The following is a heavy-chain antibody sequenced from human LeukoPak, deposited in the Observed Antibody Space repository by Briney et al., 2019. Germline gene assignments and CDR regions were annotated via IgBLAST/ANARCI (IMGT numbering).Heavy chain of an antibody. CDR2: IYTSGTT. V-gene: IGHV4-4*07. D-gene: IGHD6-13*01. Sequence: LETLSLTCTVSGVSISTYDWNWIRQPAGKGLEWIGRIYTSGTTKYNPSLESRVTMSIDTSKNQFSLRLTSVTAADTAVYYCATMYSSMVDYWGQGTLVAVSS. CDR3: ATMYSSMVDY. J-gene: IGHJ4*02. CDR1: GVSISTYD.